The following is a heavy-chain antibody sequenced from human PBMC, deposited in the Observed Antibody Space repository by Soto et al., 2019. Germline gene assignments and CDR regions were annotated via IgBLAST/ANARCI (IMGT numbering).Heavy chain of an antibody. CDR3: ARGGGNFDQ. J-gene: IGHJ4*02. CDR2: IKQDGSDK. V-gene: IGHV3-7*04. CDR1: GFSLRGYW. Sequence: EVQLVESGGGLVQPGGSLRLTCAASGFSLRGYWMSWVRQAPGKGLEWVANIKQDGSDKRYVDSVKGRFTISRDNAENSLYLKMNSLRAEEKAGFYCARGGGNFDQWGQGTLVTVSS. D-gene: IGHD3-16*01.